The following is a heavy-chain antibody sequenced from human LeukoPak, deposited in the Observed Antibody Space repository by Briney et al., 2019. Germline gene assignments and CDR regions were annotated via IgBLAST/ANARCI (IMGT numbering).Heavy chain of an antibody. V-gene: IGHV4-59*01. J-gene: IGHJ4*02. CDR3: GRVRDAVAGRPYYLDY. Sequence: SETLSLTCTVSGASISNYYWSWIRQPPGKGLEWIGYISHSGIINYNPSLKSRVTISLDTSKNQFSLKLTSVPAADTAVYYCGRVRDAVAGRPYYLDYWGQGTLVTVSS. D-gene: IGHD6-19*01. CDR2: ISHSGII. CDR1: GASISNYY.